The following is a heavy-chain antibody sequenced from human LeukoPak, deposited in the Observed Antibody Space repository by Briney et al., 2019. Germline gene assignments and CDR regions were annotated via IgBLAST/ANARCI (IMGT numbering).Heavy chain of an antibody. J-gene: IGHJ5*02. D-gene: IGHD4-17*01. Sequence: PSETLSLTCTVSGGSISSYYWSWIWQPPGKGLEWIGYIYYSGSTNYNPSLKSRVTISVDTSKNQFSLKLSSVTAADTAVYYCARGSEDDYGDYWFDPWGQGTLVTVSS. V-gene: IGHV4-59*01. CDR2: IYYSGST. CDR3: ARGSEDDYGDYWFDP. CDR1: GGSISSYY.